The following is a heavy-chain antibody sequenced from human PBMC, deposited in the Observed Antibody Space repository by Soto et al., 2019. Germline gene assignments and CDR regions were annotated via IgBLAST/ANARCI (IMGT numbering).Heavy chain of an antibody. J-gene: IGHJ4*02. D-gene: IGHD2-15*01. Sequence: QVQLVESGGGVVQPGRSLRLSCAASGFTFSRYGMHWVRQAPGKGLERVAVISYDGSNKYYADSVKGRFTIYRDNSKNTLYLQMNSLRAEDTAVYYCAKDRREVVVAAPFDYWGQGTLVTVSS. CDR3: AKDRREVVVAAPFDY. CDR1: GFTFSRYG. V-gene: IGHV3-30*18. CDR2: ISYDGSNK.